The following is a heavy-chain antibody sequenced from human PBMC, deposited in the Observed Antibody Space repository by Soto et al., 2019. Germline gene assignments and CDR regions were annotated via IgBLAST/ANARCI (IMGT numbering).Heavy chain of an antibody. D-gene: IGHD2-15*01. CDR3: AKCDIVVPPAYYMDF. V-gene: IGHV3-23*01. Sequence: GGSLRLSCVASGFTFSSYAXSWVRQAPGKGLEWVSLVSGSGGATYYADSVKGRFTISKDNFKNTVYLQMNSLGAEDTAIYYCAKCDIVVPPAYYMDFWGKGTTVTVSS. CDR1: GFTFSSYA. CDR2: VSGSGGAT. J-gene: IGHJ6*03.